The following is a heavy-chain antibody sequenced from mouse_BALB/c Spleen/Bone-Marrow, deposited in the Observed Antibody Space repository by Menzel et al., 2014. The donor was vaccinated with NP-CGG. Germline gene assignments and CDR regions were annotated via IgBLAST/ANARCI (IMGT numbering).Heavy chain of an antibody. V-gene: IGHV4-1*02. J-gene: IGHJ4*01. CDR3: ARRDYYYGMDY. D-gene: IGHD3-3*01. CDR2: INPDSRTI. Sequence: VMLVESGGGLVQPGGSLKLSCAASGLDFSRYWMSWVRQAPGIGLEWIGEINPDSRTINSTPSLKDKFIISRDKGKNTLYLEMSKVRSEDTALYYCARRDYYYGMDYWGQGTSVTVSS. CDR1: GLDFSRYW.